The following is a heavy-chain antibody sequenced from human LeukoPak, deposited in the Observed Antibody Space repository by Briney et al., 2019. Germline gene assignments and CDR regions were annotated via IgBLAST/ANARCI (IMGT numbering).Heavy chain of an antibody. CDR3: AIDKYCDSSVPLGY. V-gene: IGHV3-11*01. Sequence: GGSLRLSCAASGFTFSDYYMSWIRQAPGKGLEWVSYIGGSGSTIYYADSVKGRFTISRDNAKNSLYLQMNSLRAEDTALYYCAIDKYCDSSVPLGYWGQGTLVTVSS. J-gene: IGHJ4*02. D-gene: IGHD3-22*01. CDR2: IGGSGSTI. CDR1: GFTFSDYY.